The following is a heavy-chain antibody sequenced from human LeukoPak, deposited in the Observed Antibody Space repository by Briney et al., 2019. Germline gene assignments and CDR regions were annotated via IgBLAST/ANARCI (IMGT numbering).Heavy chain of an antibody. J-gene: IGHJ3*02. Sequence: SETLSLTCTVSGGSISSYYWSWIRQPPGKGLEWIGEINHSGSTNYNPSLKSRVTISVDTSKNQFSLKLSSVTAADTAVYYCARPGYDSSGYYYYDAFDIWGQGTMVTVSS. D-gene: IGHD3-22*01. CDR2: INHSGST. CDR1: GGSISSYY. CDR3: ARPGYDSSGYYYYDAFDI. V-gene: IGHV4-34*01.